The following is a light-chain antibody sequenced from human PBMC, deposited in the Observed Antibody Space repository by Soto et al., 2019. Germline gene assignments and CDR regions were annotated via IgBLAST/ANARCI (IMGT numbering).Light chain of an antibody. Sequence: QSLLTQPASVSGSPGQSITISCNGTSSDVGGYNYVSWYQQHPGKAPKLMIYDVSNRPSGVSNRFSGSKSGNTASLTISGLQAEDEADYYCSSYTSSSTQAFGTGTKVTVL. CDR2: DVS. V-gene: IGLV2-14*01. J-gene: IGLJ1*01. CDR3: SSYTSSSTQA. CDR1: SSDVGGYNY.